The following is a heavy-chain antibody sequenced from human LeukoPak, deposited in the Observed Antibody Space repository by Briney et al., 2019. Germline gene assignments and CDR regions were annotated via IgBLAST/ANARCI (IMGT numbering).Heavy chain of an antibody. D-gene: IGHD5-12*01. J-gene: IGHJ6*02. Sequence: GASVKVSCKASGGTFSSYAISWVRQAPGQGLEWMGRIIPILGIANYAQKFQGRATITADKSTSTAYMELSSLRSEDTAVYYCARAIWGSGYEGLYYYYGMDVWGQGTTVTVSS. CDR3: ARAIWGSGYEGLYYYYGMDV. V-gene: IGHV1-69*04. CDR2: IIPILGIA. CDR1: GGTFSSYA.